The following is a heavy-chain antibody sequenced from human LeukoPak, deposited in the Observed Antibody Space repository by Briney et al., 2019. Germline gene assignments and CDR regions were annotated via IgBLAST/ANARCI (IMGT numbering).Heavy chain of an antibody. J-gene: IGHJ4*02. CDR1: GGSFSGYY. Sequence: PSETLSLTCAVYGGSFSGYYWSWIRQPPGKGLEWIGEINHSGSTNYNPSLKSRVTISVDTSKNQFSLKLSSVTAADTAVYYCARVRSCGRIPFDYWGQGTLVTVSS. CDR2: INHSGST. V-gene: IGHV4-34*01. D-gene: IGHD2-21*01. CDR3: ARVRSCGRIPFDY.